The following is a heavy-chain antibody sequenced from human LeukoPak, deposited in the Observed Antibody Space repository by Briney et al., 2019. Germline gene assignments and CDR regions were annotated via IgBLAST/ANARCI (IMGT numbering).Heavy chain of an antibody. CDR3: AREERIAVAGY. D-gene: IGHD6-19*01. J-gene: IGHJ4*02. CDR1: GYTFTSYD. CDR2: MNTNSGNT. Sequence: ASVKVSCKASGYTFTSYDINWVRQATGQGLEWMGWMNTNSGNTGYAQKFQGRVIMTRNTSISTAYMELSSLRSEDTAVYYCAREERIAVAGYWGQGTLVTVSS. V-gene: IGHV1-8*01.